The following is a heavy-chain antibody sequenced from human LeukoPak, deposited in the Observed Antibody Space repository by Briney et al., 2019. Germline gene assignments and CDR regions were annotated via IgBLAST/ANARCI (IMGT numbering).Heavy chain of an antibody. CDR1: GGSISSYY. J-gene: IGHJ3*02. V-gene: IGHV4-34*01. CDR3: ARADCSSTSCYTRYYYDSSGSPCRAFDI. Sequence: SETLSLTCTVSGGSISSYYWSWIRQPPGKGLEWIGEINHSGSTNYNPSLKSRVTISVDTSKNQFSLKLSSVTAADTAVYYCARADCSSTSCYTRYYYDSSGSPCRAFDIWGQGTMVTVSS. CDR2: INHSGST. D-gene: IGHD2-2*02.